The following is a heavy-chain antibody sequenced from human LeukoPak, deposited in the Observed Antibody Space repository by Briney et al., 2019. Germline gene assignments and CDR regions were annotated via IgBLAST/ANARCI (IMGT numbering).Heavy chain of an antibody. V-gene: IGHV3-23*01. Sequence: GGSLRLSCAASGFTVGNNYMNWVRQAPGKGLEWVSAISGSGGSTYYADSVKGRFTISRDNSKNTLYLQMNSLRAEDTAVYYCAKVPNYDMATWGQGTLVTVSS. CDR2: ISGSGGST. CDR1: GFTVGNNY. D-gene: IGHD3-22*01. J-gene: IGHJ4*02. CDR3: AKVPNYDMAT.